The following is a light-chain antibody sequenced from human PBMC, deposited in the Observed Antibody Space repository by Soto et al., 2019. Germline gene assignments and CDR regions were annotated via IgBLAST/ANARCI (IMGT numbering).Light chain of an antibody. CDR3: QQTYSTPGT. Sequence: DIQMTQSPSSLSASVGDSVTITCRASQSISKYLHWYQQKSGEAPRLLIYGASTLHSGVPSRFSASGAGMSFDLTITGLQPEDFATYYCQQTYSTPGTFGQGTEVEVK. J-gene: IGKJ1*01. CDR2: GAS. CDR1: QSISKY. V-gene: IGKV1-39*01.